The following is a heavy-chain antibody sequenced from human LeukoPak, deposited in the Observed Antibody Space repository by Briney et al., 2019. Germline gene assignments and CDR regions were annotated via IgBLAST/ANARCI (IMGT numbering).Heavy chain of an antibody. J-gene: IGHJ3*02. CDR3: ARGARTPGVVDAFDI. V-gene: IGHV4-59*01. D-gene: IGHD2-15*01. CDR2: IYYSGST. CDR1: GDSISSDY. Sequence: SETLSLTCSVSGDSISSDYWSWIRQPPGKGLEWIGYIYYSGSTNYNPSLKSRVTISVDTSKNQFSLKLSSVTAADTAVYYCARGARTPGVVDAFDIWGQGTMVTVSS.